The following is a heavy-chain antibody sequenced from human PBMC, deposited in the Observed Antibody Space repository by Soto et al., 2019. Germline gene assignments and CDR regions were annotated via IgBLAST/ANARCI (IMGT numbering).Heavy chain of an antibody. Sequence: DTLSLTCTHSGYTISGYYWICVRPPPGKGLEWIGDIYYSGSTNYNPSLKRRVTISVDDAKNSLYLQMNSLRAEDTAVYYCARARIAARYGMDVWGQGTTVTVSS. J-gene: IGHJ6*02. V-gene: IGHV4-59*12. CDR1: GYTISGYY. CDR2: IYYSGST. CDR3: ARARIAARYGMDV. D-gene: IGHD6-6*01.